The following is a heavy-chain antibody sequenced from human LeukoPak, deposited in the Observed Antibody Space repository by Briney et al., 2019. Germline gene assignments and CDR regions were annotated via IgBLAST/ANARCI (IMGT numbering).Heavy chain of an antibody. CDR3: ARVSRAVGVDY. D-gene: IGHD3-10*01. J-gene: IGHJ4*02. V-gene: IGHV4-39*07. CDR2: IYYSGST. CDR1: GGSISSSSYY. Sequence: SETLSLTCTVSGGSISSSSYYWGWIRQPPGKGLEWIGSIYYSGSTYYNPSLKSRDTISVDTSKNQFSLKLSSVTAADTAVYYCARVSRAVGVDYWGQGTLVTVSS.